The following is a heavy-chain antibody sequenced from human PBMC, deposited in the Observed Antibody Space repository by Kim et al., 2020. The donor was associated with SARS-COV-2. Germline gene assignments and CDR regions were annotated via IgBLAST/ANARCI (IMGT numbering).Heavy chain of an antibody. V-gene: IGHV4-59*01. CDR1: GGSISYYY. J-gene: IGHJ2*01. Sequence: SETLSLTCTVSGGSISYYYWTWIRQPPGKGLEWLGYVFDSGSTNYNPSLKSRVTISLGTSKKQFSLQLTSVPAADTAVYYCSRGKYYYDGSGNPRFWYFDLWGRGTLVTASS. CDR2: VFDSGST. D-gene: IGHD3-22*01. CDR3: SRGKYYYDGSGNPRFWYFDL.